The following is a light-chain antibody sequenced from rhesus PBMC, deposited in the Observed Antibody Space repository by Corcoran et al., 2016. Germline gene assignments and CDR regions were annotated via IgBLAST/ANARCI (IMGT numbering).Light chain of an antibody. Sequence: DIQMTQSPSSLSASVGDRVTITCRASQGISNNLVWYQQKPGKVPKLLIYKASTLKSGIPSRFSGSGYGTNFTLTISSLQPEDFATYNGLQYSSSPFTFGPGTKLDIK. J-gene: IGKJ3*01. CDR3: LQYSSSPFT. CDR1: QGISNN. V-gene: IGKV1-22*01. CDR2: KAS.